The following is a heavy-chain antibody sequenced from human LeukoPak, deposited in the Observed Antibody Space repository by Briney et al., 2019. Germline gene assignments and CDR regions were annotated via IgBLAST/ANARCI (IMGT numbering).Heavy chain of an antibody. CDR3: ARALFGSGGLCFDY. J-gene: IGHJ4*02. D-gene: IGHD3-10*01. Sequence: SATLSLTCTVSGGSLSTYYWSWIRQPPGKGLEWIGYIYDNGNTKYNPSLKSRVTISADRSKSQFSLKLNSVTATDTAVYYCARALFGSGGLCFDYWGQGTLVTVSS. CDR1: GGSLSTYY. V-gene: IGHV4-59*01. CDR2: IYDNGNT.